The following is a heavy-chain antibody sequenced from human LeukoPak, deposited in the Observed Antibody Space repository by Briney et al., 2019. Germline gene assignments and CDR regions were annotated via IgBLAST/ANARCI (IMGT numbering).Heavy chain of an antibody. D-gene: IGHD5-12*01. V-gene: IGHV3-7*01. CDR2: LNRDGSER. J-gene: IGHJ4*02. CDR3: ARVEYGGYVADN. CDR1: GFTFSDYY. Sequence: GGSLRLSCAASGFTFSDYYVSWVRQAPGKGLEWVANLNRDGSERNYVDPVKGRFTISRDNAKNSLYLQMNSLRAEDTAVYYCARVEYGGYVADNWGQGTLVTVSS.